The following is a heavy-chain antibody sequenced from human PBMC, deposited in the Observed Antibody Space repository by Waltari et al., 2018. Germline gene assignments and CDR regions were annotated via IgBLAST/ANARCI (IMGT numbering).Heavy chain of an antibody. J-gene: IGHJ4*02. CDR2: ISGSGGST. CDR3: AKGRGCYVDY. D-gene: IGHD3-10*01. CDR1: GSTFSSYA. V-gene: IGHV3-23*04. Sequence: EVQLVESGGGLLQPGGSRRLSCAASGSTFSSYAMSCVVQAPGKGLEWVSAISGSGGSTYYADSVKGRFTISRDNSKNTLYLQMNSLRAEDTAVYYCAKGRGCYVDYWGQGTLVTVSS.